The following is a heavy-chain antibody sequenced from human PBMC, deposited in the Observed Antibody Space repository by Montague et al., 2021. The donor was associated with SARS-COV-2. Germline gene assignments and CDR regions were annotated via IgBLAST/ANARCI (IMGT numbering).Heavy chain of an antibody. V-gene: IGHV4-59*01. CDR3: ARETMTADAFDI. Sequence: SETLSLTCTVYGASISSSDWDWIRQSPGKGLEWIGYFYDSGSTDYNPSLKSRVTMSIDTSKKQFSLKVRSVTAADTAIYYCARETMTADAFDIWGQGTMVTVSS. CDR2: FYDSGST. J-gene: IGHJ3*02. D-gene: IGHD1-14*01. CDR1: GASISSSD.